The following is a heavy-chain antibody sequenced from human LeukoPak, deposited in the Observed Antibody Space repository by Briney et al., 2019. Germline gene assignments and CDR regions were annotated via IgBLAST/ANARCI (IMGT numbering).Heavy chain of an antibody. CDR2: IKSKTDGGTT. CDR1: GFTFRNAS. Sequence: GSLRLSCAASGFTFRNASMSWVRQAPGKGLEWVGRIKSKTDGGTTDYAAPVEGRFTISRDDSKNTLYLQMNSLTTEDTAVYFCAHRDTTMVRVDYWGQGTLVTVSS. CDR3: AHRDTTMVRVDY. V-gene: IGHV3-15*01. J-gene: IGHJ4*02. D-gene: IGHD5-18*01.